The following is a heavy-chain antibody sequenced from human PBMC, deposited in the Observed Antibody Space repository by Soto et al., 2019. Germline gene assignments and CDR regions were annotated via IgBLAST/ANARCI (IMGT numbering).Heavy chain of an antibody. J-gene: IGHJ6*03. V-gene: IGHV1-2*04. CDR3: ARESGGATATLAYYYFYMDV. D-gene: IGHD5-12*01. Sequence: QVQLVQSGAEVKKPGASVTVSCRSSGDTFTDYYMHWVLQAPGQGLEWMGWINPNSGVTKYAQKFQGWVTMTRDTSIRTVYMQLSRLRSDDTAVYYCARESGGATATLAYYYFYMDVWGTGTTVTVSS. CDR2: INPNSGVT. CDR1: GDTFTDYY.